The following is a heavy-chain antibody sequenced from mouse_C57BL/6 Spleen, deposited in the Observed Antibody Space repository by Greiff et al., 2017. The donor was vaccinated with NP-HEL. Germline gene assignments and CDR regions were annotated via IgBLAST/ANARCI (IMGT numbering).Heavy chain of an antibody. CDR1: GFTFSDYG. CDR3: ARGTGTSWFAY. Sequence: EVLLVESGGGLVKPGGSLKLSCAASGFTFSDYGMHWVRQAPEKGLEWVAYISSGSGTIYYADTLKGRSTISRDNAKNTLFRQMNSLRSEDTAVYYCARGTGTSWFAYWGQGTLVTVSA. CDR2: ISSGSGTI. J-gene: IGHJ3*01. V-gene: IGHV5-17*01. D-gene: IGHD4-1*01.